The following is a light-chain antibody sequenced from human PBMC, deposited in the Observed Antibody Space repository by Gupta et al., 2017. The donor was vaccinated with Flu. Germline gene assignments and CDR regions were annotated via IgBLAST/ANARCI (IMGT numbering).Light chain of an antibody. CDR2: VNT. CDR1: NSNIGAGYD. V-gene: IGLV1-40*01. Sequence: QSVLTQPPSVSGAPGQRITISRTGSNSNIGAGYDVNWYQQFPGRAPKVLLYVNTNRPSGVPDRFSGSKSGTSASLTITGLLAEDEADYFCQSFDSSLSGYVFGTGTKVTVL. J-gene: IGLJ1*01. CDR3: QSFDSSLSGYV.